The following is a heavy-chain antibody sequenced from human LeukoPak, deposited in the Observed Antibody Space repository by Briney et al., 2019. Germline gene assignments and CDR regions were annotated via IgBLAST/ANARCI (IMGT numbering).Heavy chain of an antibody. Sequence: NSSETLSLTCTVSGGSISSYYWSWIRQPPGKGLEWIGYIYYSGSTNYNPSLKSRVTISVDTSKNQFSLKLSSVTAADTAVYYCASGNQLLTDAFDIWGQGTMVTVSS. J-gene: IGHJ3*02. CDR2: IYYSGST. CDR3: ASGNQLLTDAFDI. D-gene: IGHD2-2*01. V-gene: IGHV4-59*01. CDR1: GGSISSYY.